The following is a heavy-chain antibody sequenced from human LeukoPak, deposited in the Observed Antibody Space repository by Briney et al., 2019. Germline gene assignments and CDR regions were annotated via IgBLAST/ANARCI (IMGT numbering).Heavy chain of an antibody. CDR3: ARGYTYYYGSGSSGGFDP. V-gene: IGHV1-8*01. J-gene: IGHJ5*02. Sequence: ASVKVSCKASGYTFTSYDINWVRQATGQGLEWMGWMNPNSGNTGYPQKFQGRVTMTRNTSISTAYMELSSLRSEDTAVYYCARGYTYYYGSGSSGGFDPWGQGTLVTVSS. CDR1: GYTFTSYD. D-gene: IGHD3-10*01. CDR2: MNPNSGNT.